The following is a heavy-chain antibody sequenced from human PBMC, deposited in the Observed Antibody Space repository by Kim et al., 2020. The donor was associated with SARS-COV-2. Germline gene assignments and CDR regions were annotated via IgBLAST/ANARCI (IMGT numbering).Heavy chain of an antibody. CDR1: GGSFSGYY. Sequence: SETLSLTCGVYGGSFSGYYWSWIRQPPGKGLEWIGEVNYSGSTNYNPSLKSRVTISADTSKNQFSLKLSSVTAADTAVYYCARGGYCSSSSWCYGMDVWGQGTTVTVSS. D-gene: IGHD2-2*01. CDR3: ARGGYCSSSSWCYGMDV. CDR2: VNYSGST. J-gene: IGHJ6*02. V-gene: IGHV4-34*01.